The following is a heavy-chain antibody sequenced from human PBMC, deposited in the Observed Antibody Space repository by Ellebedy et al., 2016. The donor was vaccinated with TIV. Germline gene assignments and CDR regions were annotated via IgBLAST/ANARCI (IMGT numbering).Heavy chain of an antibody. CDR2: INRDGSDN. CDR1: GFTFSGYW. CDR3: ARYGDYDFNS. Sequence: GGSLRLXCAASGFTFSGYWMSWVRQAPGKGLEWVAKINRDGSDNYFVESLRGRFTISRDNSKNSLYLQMNRLRFEDTAVYYCARYGDYDFNSWGQGTLVTVSS. V-gene: IGHV3-7*01. D-gene: IGHD4-17*01. J-gene: IGHJ5*01.